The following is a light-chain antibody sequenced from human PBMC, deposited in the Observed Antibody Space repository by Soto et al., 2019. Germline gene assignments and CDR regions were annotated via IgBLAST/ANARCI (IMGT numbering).Light chain of an antibody. Sequence: EIVLTQSPGTLSLSPGERATLSCRASQSVSSYYLAWYQQKPGQAPRLLIYAASSRATGIPDRFSGSGSGTDCTRTISRLEPEDFAVYYCHQYDSWTFGQGTKVDIK. V-gene: IGKV3-20*01. J-gene: IGKJ1*01. CDR2: AAS. CDR1: QSVSSYY. CDR3: HQYDSWT.